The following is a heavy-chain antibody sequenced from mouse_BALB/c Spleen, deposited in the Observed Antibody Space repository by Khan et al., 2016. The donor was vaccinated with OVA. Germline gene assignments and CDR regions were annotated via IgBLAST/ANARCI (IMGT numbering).Heavy chain of an antibody. J-gene: IGHJ3*01. CDR1: GFSLTTYG. CDR2: IWSGGST. CDR3: ARNYDYDEGLAY. D-gene: IGHD2-4*01. V-gene: IGHV2-2*02. Sequence: VKLEVSGPGLVQPSQSLSITCTVSGFSLTTYGVHWVRQSPGKGLEWLGVIWSGGSTDYNAPFIPRLSISKDSYKSQVSFKMNSLQVNDTAIYYCARNYDYDEGLAYWGQGTLVTVSA.